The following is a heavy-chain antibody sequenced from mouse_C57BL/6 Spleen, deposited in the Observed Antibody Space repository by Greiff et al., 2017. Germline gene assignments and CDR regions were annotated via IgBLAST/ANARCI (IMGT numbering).Heavy chain of an antibody. Sequence: QVQLQQSGAELARPGASVKLSCKASGYTFTSYGISWVKQRTGQGLEWIGEIYPRSGNTYYNEKFKGKATLTADKSSSTAYMELRSLTSEDSAVYFCARSLRSLYYFDYWGQGTTLTVSS. CDR1: GYTFTSYG. D-gene: IGHD1-1*01. V-gene: IGHV1-81*01. CDR2: IYPRSGNT. J-gene: IGHJ2*01. CDR3: ARSLRSLYYFDY.